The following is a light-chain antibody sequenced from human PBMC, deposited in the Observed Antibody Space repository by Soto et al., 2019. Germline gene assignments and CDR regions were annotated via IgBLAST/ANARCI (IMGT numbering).Light chain of an antibody. V-gene: IGLV2-14*01. J-gene: IGLJ3*02. CDR3: SSYTNSNPLGV. CDR2: EVS. CDR1: SSDIGGYNH. Sequence: QSALTQPASVSGSPGQSITISCSGTSSDIGGYNHVSWYQQHPGKAPKLMIYEVSNRPSGVSNRFSGSKSGNTASLTISGLQAGDDADYYCSSYTNSNPLGVFGGGTKLTVL.